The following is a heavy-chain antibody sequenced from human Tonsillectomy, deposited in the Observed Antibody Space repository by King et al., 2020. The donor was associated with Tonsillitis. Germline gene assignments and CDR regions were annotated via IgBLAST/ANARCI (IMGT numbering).Heavy chain of an antibody. Sequence: VQLVESGGGVVQPGRSLRLSCAASGFTFSGYGMHWVRQAPGKGLEWVAVISYDGSNKYYAASLKGRFTISRDNSKNTLFLRMNSLRAEDTAVYYCTSGDDSSGYYWSFDYWGQGTLVTVSS. CDR1: GFTFSGYG. CDR3: TSGDDSSGYYWSFDY. V-gene: IGHV3-33*05. CDR2: ISYDGSNK. J-gene: IGHJ4*02. D-gene: IGHD3-22*01.